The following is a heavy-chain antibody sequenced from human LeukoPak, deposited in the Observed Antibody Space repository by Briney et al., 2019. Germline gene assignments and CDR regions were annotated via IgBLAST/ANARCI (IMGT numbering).Heavy chain of an antibody. V-gene: IGHV3-23*01. CDR1: GFSFSSYA. CDR3: AKDLVGCSSTSCYFTVGGMDV. CDR2: ISGSGSST. J-gene: IGHJ6*02. Sequence: PGGSLRLSCAASGFSFSSYAMSWVRQAPGKRLEWVSAISGSGSSTYYADSVKGRFTISRDNSKNTLYLQMNSLRAEDTAVYYCAKDLVGCSSTSCYFTVGGMDVWGQGTTVTVSS. D-gene: IGHD2-2*01.